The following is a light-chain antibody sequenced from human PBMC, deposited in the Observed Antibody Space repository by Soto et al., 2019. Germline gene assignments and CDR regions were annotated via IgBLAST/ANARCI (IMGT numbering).Light chain of an antibody. V-gene: IGKV3-20*01. J-gene: IGKJ1*01. CDR3: QHYGNSPLT. Sequence: IVLTQSPATLSLSPGERATLSCRASQSVSRYLAWYQQKPGQAPRLLIYDASNRATGIPERFSGSVSETDFTLSISRLEPEDFAVYYCQHYGNSPLTFGQGTKVDIK. CDR2: DAS. CDR1: QSVSRY.